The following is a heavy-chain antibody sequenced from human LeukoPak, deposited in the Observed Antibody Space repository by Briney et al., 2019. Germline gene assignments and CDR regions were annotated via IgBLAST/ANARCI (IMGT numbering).Heavy chain of an antibody. CDR2: ISDIGSI. CDR3: AGHHPRNTVDF. CDR1: GGSISSYY. V-gene: IGHV4-59*08. Sequence: SETLSLTCTVSGGSISSYYWSWIRQPPGKGTEWIAYISDIGSINYNPSLKSRVTISLDTSKNQFSLKLSSVTAADTAVYYCAGHHPRNTVDFWGQGTLVTVSS. J-gene: IGHJ4*02. D-gene: IGHD2/OR15-2a*01.